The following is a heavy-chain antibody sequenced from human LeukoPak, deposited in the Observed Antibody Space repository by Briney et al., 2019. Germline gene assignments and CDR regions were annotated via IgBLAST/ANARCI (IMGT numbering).Heavy chain of an antibody. V-gene: IGHV4-38-2*02. CDR3: ARYDFWSGYHFDY. Sequence: SETLSLTCTVSGYSISSGYYWGCIRQPPGQGLEWIGSIYHSGSTYYNPSLKSRVTISVDTSKNQFSLKLTSVTAADTAVYYCARYDFWSGYHFDYWGQGTLVTVSS. D-gene: IGHD3-3*01. CDR1: GYSISSGYY. J-gene: IGHJ4*02. CDR2: IYHSGST.